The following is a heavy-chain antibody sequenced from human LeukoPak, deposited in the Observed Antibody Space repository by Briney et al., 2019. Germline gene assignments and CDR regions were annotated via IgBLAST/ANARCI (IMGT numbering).Heavy chain of an antibody. J-gene: IGHJ4*02. V-gene: IGHV1-2*02. CDR2: INPNSGGT. CDR3: ARDAQGYSSYYFDY. D-gene: IGHD6-13*01. CDR1: GYTFTGYY. Sequence: ASVKVSCKASGYTFTGYYMHWVRQAPGQGLEWMVWINPNSGGTNYAQKFQGRVTMTRDTSISTAYMELSRLRSDDTAVYYCARDAQGYSSYYFDYWGQGTLVTVSS.